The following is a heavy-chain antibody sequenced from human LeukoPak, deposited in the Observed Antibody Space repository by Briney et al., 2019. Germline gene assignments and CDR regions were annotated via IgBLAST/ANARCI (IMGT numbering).Heavy chain of an antibody. CDR1: GYTFTSYG. V-gene: IGHV1-18*01. D-gene: IGHD3-22*01. CDR3: ARGKTYYYDSSGYSLIY. Sequence: ASVKVSCKASGYTFTSYGISWVRQAPGQGLEWMGWISAYNGNTNYAQKLQGRVTMTTDTSTSTAYMELRSLRSDDTAVYYCARGKTYYYDSSGYSLIYWGQGTLVTVSS. CDR2: ISAYNGNT. J-gene: IGHJ4*02.